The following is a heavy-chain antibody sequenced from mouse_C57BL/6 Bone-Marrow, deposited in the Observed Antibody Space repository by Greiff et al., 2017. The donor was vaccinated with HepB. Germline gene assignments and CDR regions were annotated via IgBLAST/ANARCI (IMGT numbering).Heavy chain of an antibody. CDR3: AYYYGSSSPAMDY. D-gene: IGHD1-1*01. CDR2: IYPGDGDT. V-gene: IGHV1-82*01. CDR1: GYAFSSSW. J-gene: IGHJ4*01. Sequence: VQLQQSGPELVKPGASVKISCKASGYAFSSSWMNWVKQRPGKGLEWIGRIYPGDGDTNYNGKFKGKATLTADKSSSTAYMQLSSLTSEDSAVYFCAYYYGSSSPAMDYWGQGTSVTVSS.